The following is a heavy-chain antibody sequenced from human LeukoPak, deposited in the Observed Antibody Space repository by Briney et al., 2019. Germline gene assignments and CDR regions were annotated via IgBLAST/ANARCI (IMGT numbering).Heavy chain of an antibody. J-gene: IGHJ5*02. CDR2: IRSSSET. V-gene: IGHV3-48*01. CDR3: ARDAGNSGYGCDL. Sequence: GGSLRLSCAASGFTFSSYGMHWVRQAPGKGLEWVSHIRSSSETFYADSVKGRFTISRDNARNSLYLQMNNLRGEDTAIYYCARDAGNSGYGCDLWGQGTLVTVSS. CDR1: GFTFSSYG. D-gene: IGHD5-12*01.